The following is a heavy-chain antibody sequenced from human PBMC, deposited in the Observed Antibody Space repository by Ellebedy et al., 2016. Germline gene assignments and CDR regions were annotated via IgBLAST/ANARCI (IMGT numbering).Heavy chain of an antibody. Sequence: GESLKISXVASGFKFDYFAMSWIRQAPGKGLEWVSAISGGGDTTVSADSVKGRFTISRDNFRNTLYLQMNSLRAEDTAVYYCYYGHYSGSWGQGTLVTVSS. CDR2: ISGGGDTT. J-gene: IGHJ4*02. V-gene: IGHV3-23*01. CDR1: GFKFDYFA. CDR3: YYGHYSGS. D-gene: IGHD4-17*01.